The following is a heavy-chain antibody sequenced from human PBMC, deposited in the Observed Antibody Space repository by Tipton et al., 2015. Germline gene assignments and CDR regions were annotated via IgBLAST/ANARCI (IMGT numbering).Heavy chain of an antibody. Sequence: LRLSCTVSGGSMSSNYWSWIRQPPGKGLEWIGYIYYSGTPNYNPSLKSRVTFSVDTSKNQFYLKLRSVTAAGTAVYYCAELGSGGFDPWGQGTLVTVSA. CDR2: IYYSGTP. CDR1: GGSMSSNY. D-gene: IGHD6-19*01. CDR3: AELGSGGFDP. V-gene: IGHV4-59*01. J-gene: IGHJ5*02.